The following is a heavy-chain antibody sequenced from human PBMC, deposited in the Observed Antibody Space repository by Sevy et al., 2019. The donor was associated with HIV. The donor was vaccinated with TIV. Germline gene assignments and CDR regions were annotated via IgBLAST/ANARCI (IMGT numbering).Heavy chain of an antibody. CDR1: GFTFSANW. V-gene: IGHV3-7*01. Sequence: GGSLRLSCAASGFTFSANWMYWVRQAPGKGLEWVADIKADGSDKHYVDSVEGRFTISRDNAKNLLFLQMNSLRVEDTAVYYCAHETFGRFESWGQGTLVTVSS. CDR2: IKADGSDK. J-gene: IGHJ4*02. CDR3: AHETFGRFES. D-gene: IGHD3-16*01.